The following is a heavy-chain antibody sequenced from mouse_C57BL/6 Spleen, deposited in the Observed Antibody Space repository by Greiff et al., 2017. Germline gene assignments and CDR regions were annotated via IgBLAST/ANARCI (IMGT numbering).Heavy chain of an antibody. Sequence: QVQLQQPGAELVRPGSSVKLSCKASGYTFTSYWMHWVKQRPIQGLEWIGNIDPSDSETHYNQKFKDKATLTVAKSSSTAYMQLSSLTSEDSAVYYCARDYYGSSYVIAYWGQGTLVTVSA. D-gene: IGHD1-1*01. CDR2: IDPSDSET. CDR1: GYTFTSYW. J-gene: IGHJ3*01. CDR3: ARDYYGSSYVIAY. V-gene: IGHV1-52*01.